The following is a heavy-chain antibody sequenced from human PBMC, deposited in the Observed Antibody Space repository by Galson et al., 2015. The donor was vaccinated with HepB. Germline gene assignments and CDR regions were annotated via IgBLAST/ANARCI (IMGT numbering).Heavy chain of an antibody. V-gene: IGHV3-73*01. D-gene: IGHD6-13*01. Sequence: SLRLSCAASGFTFSGSAIHWVRQPSGKGPECVGRIGSKDHNYATSYVPSLKGRFTISRDDSKNMAYLHMRSLGTEDTAVYYCIRLGDLSGYSSRWGQGTLVTVSS. CDR1: GFTFSGSA. CDR2: IGSKDHNYAT. J-gene: IGHJ4*02. CDR3: IRLGDLSGYSSR.